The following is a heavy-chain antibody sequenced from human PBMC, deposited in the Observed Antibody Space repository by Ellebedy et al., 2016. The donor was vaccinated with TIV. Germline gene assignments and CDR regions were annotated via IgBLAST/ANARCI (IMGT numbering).Heavy chain of an antibody. Sequence: PGGSLRLSCAASGFTFSSYGMHWVRQAPGKALEWVAVIWYDGSNKYYADPVKGRFTISRDNSKNTLYLQMNSLRAEDTAVYSCATEKGAIKTTIYFDYWGQGTLVTVSS. V-gene: IGHV3-33*01. D-gene: IGHD1-1*01. J-gene: IGHJ4*02. CDR3: ATEKGAIKTTIYFDY. CDR1: GFTFSSYG. CDR2: IWYDGSNK.